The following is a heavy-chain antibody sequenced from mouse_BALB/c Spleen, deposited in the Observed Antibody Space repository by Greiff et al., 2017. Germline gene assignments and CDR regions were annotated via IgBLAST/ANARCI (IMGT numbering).Heavy chain of an antibody. CDR2: IWAGGST. J-gene: IGHJ4*01. D-gene: IGHD1-2*01. V-gene: IGHV2-9*02. CDR3: ARDGPLRLDAMDY. Sequence: VQLQQSGPGLVAPSQSLSITCTVSGFSLTSYGVHWVRQPPGKGLEWLGVIWAGGSTNYNSALMSRLSISKDNSKSQVFLKMNSLQTDDTAMYYCARDGPLRLDAMDYWGQGTSVTVSS. CDR1: GFSLTSYG.